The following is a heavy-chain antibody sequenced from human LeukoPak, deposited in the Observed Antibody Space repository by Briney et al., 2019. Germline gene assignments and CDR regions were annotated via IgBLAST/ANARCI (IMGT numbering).Heavy chain of an antibody. CDR3: AKAATHSSGWYGEDY. D-gene: IGHD6-19*01. CDR1: GFTFSSYA. Sequence: GGSLRLSCAASGFTFSSYAMSWVRQAPGKGLEWVSAISGSGGSTYYADSVKGRFTISRDNSKNALYLQMNSLRAEDTAVYYCAKAATHSSGWYGEDYWGQGTLVTVSS. J-gene: IGHJ4*02. CDR2: ISGSGGST. V-gene: IGHV3-23*01.